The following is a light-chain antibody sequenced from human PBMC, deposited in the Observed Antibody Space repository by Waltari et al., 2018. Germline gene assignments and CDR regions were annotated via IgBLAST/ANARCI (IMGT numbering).Light chain of an antibody. CDR2: AAS. CDR3: QQSYRAPQT. J-gene: IGKJ4*01. Sequence: DIQVTQSPSSLSASVGDRVTITCRTSQSIRTSLNWYQQKPGKPPKPLIFAASALQSGVSSRFSGSGSQTDFTLTIRNLQPEDFATYYCQQSYRAPQTFGGGTKVDMK. V-gene: IGKV1-39*01. CDR1: QSIRTS.